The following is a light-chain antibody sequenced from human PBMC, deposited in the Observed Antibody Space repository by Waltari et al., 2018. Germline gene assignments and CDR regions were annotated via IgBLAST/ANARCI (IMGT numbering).Light chain of an antibody. CDR3: QQSYTLPYT. Sequence: DIQMTQSPTPLSSAVGGRGPITCRASQTIYNPLNLYQHKPGKAPKRLISDTSTLQSWVPSRFSGRGSGTEFTLTISRLQPEDFGTYYCQQSYTLPYTFGQGTKLDI. CDR1: QTIYNP. J-gene: IGKJ2*01. CDR2: DTS. V-gene: IGKV1-39*01.